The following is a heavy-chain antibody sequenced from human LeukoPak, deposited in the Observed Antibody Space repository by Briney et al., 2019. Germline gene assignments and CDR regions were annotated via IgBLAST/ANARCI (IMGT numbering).Heavy chain of an antibody. D-gene: IGHD2-2*01. V-gene: IGHV3-21*01. Sequence: GGSLRLSCAVSTFTFSINSMNWVRQAPGKGLEWVSSISSSSSYIYYADSVKGRFTISRDNAKNSLYLQMNSLRAEDTAVYYCARDPCSSTSCYAAFDCWGQGTLVTVSS. CDR3: ARDPCSSTSCYAAFDC. CDR2: ISSSSSYI. J-gene: IGHJ4*02. CDR1: TFTFSINS.